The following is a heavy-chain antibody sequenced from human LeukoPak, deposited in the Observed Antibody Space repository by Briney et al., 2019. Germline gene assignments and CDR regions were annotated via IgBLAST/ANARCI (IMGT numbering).Heavy chain of an antibody. V-gene: IGHV4-39*01. CDR2: IYYSGST. D-gene: IGHD2-2*01. CDR3: ARQLGYCSSTSCYADKVDY. J-gene: IGHJ4*02. Sequence: SETLSLTCNVSGGSISSSSYYWGWIRQPPGKGLEWIGSIYYSGSTYYNPSLKSRVTISVDTSKNQFSLKLSSVTAADTAVYYCARQLGYCSSTSCYADKVDYWGQGTLVTVSS. CDR1: GGSISSSSYY.